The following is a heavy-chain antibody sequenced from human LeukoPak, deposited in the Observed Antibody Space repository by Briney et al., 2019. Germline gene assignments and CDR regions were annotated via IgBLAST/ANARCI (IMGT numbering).Heavy chain of an antibody. J-gene: IGHJ4*02. V-gene: IGHV4-59*01. CDR1: GGSISGYY. Sequence: SETLSLTCTVSGGSISGYYWSWIRQPPGKGLEWIGYIYYSGSTNYNPSLKSRVTISVDTSKNQFSLKLSSVTAADTAVYYCARGSIEYSYGLYFDYWGQGTLVTVSS. D-gene: IGHD5-18*01. CDR2: IYYSGST. CDR3: ARGSIEYSYGLYFDY.